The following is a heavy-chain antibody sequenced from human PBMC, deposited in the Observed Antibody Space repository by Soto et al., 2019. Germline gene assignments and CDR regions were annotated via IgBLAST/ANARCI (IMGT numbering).Heavy chain of an antibody. CDR1: GFTFTDYA. CDR3: ARGSSVDY. CDR2: ISSTGYTK. Sequence: EEQLVESGGALVQPGGSLRLSCAASGFTFTDYAMNWVRQAPGQGLEWISYISSTGYTKYYADSVKGRFTISRDSATNSVYLQMSSLRDEDTAVYYCARGSSVDYWAQGTLVTVSS. J-gene: IGHJ4*02. V-gene: IGHV3-48*02.